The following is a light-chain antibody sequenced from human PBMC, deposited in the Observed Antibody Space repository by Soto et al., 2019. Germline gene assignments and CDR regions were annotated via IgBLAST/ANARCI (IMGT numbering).Light chain of an antibody. V-gene: IGLV8-61*01. CDR3: VLSLGGGLV. CDR2: GTR. CDR1: SGSVSSSHY. Sequence: QAVVTQEPSLSVSPGGTVTLTCALSSGSVSSSHYCSWYQQTPGQAPRTLIYGTRSRASGVSDRFSGSILGDKAALTITGAQADDDSDYYCVLSLGGGLVFGGGTKVTVL. J-gene: IGLJ3*02.